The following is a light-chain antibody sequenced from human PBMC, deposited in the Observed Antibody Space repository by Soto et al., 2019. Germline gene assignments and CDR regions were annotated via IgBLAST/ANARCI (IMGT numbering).Light chain of an antibody. CDR2: KAS. J-gene: IGKJ1*01. CDR1: QTISSW. V-gene: IGKV1-5*03. CDR3: QHYNSYSEA. Sequence: DIQMTQSPSTLSGSVGDRVTITCRASQTISSWLAWYQQKPGKAPKLLIYKASTLKSGVPSRFSGSGSGTAFTLTISSLQPDDLATYYCQHYNSYSEAFGQGTKVELK.